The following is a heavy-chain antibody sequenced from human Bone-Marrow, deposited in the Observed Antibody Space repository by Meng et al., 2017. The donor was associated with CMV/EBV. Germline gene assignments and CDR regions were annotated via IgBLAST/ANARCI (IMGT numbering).Heavy chain of an antibody. V-gene: IGHV3-48*04. J-gene: IGHJ2*01. D-gene: IGHD4-17*01. CDR3: ASFAVTTLSWYFDL. CDR1: GFTFSSYS. Sequence: GESLKISCAASGFTFSSYSMNWVRQAPGKGLEWVSYISSSSSTIYYADSVKGRFTISRDNAKNSLYLQMNSLRAEDTAVYYCASFAVTTLSWYFDLWGRGTLVTVSS. CDR2: ISSSSSTI.